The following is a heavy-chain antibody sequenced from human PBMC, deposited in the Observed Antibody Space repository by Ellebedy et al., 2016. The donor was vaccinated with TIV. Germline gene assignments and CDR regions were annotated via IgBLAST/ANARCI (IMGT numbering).Heavy chain of an antibody. J-gene: IGHJ3*02. CDR2: VYPADSKT. CDR1: GYSFTSYW. CDR3: TRRSTQGEI. D-gene: IGHD3-16*01. Sequence: GESLKISCKGSGYSFTSYWIGWVRQMPGKGLEWMGIVYPADSKTRYSPSFQGLVTISADKSINTAYLQWSSLKASDTAMYYCTRRSTQGEIWGQGTMVTVSS. V-gene: IGHV5-51*01.